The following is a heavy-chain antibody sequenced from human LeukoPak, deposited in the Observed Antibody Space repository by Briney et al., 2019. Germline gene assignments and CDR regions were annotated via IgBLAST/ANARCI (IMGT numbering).Heavy chain of an antibody. CDR1: GYSISSGYY. CDR2: IYHSGST. Sequence: SETLSPTCTVSGYSISSGYYWGWIRQPPGKGLEWIGSIYHSGSTYYNPSLKSRVTISVDTSKNQFSLKLSSVTAADTAVYYCARGVLPDVDPWGQGTLVTVSS. CDR3: ARGVLPDVDP. V-gene: IGHV4-38-2*02. J-gene: IGHJ5*02. D-gene: IGHD4/OR15-4a*01.